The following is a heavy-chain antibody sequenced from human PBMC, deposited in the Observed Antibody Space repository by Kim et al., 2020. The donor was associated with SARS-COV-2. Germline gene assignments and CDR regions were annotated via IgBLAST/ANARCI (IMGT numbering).Heavy chain of an antibody. J-gene: IGHJ4*02. V-gene: IGHV3-30-3*01. CDR3: AREWADYDSSCYDS. Sequence: GGSLRLSCVASGFAFSSHDMHWVRQAPGKGLEWVAIISTVGATAYPDSVKGRFIISRDNSKDALYLQLDSLRPDDTAVYYCAREWADYDSSCYDSWGQGTLLIVS. D-gene: IGHD3-22*01. CDR1: GFAFSSHD. CDR2: ISTVGATA.